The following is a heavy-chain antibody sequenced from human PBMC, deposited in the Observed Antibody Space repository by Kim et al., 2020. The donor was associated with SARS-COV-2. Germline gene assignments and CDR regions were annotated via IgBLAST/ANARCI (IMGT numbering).Heavy chain of an antibody. Sequence: YPDSVKDRFITSRDHSKNTLYLQMNSLRAEDTAVYYCATVVFYYDAGYFKNWGQGTLVTVSS. D-gene: IGHD3-22*01. CDR3: ATVVFYYDAGYFKN. V-gene: IGHV3-66*01. J-gene: IGHJ1*01.